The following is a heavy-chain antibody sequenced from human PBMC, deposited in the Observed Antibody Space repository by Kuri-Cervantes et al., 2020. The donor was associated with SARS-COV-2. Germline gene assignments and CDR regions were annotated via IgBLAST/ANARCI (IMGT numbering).Heavy chain of an antibody. J-gene: IGHJ4*02. D-gene: IGHD5-12*01. CDR3: AKGSRRSVASLIFDY. Sequence: GGSLRLSCAASRFTFRRCPIHWVRQAPGKGLEWAALISYDGTNKYYADSVKGRFTISRDNSKNTLCLQMNSLRAEDTAIYHCAKGSRRSVASLIFDYWGQGTLVTVSS. CDR1: RFTFRRCP. CDR2: ISYDGTNK. V-gene: IGHV3-30-3*01.